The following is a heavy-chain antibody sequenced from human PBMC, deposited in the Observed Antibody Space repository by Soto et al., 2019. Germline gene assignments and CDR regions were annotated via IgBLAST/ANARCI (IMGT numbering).Heavy chain of an antibody. J-gene: IGHJ4*02. CDR1: GFTFSSYG. Sequence: QVQLVESGGGVVQPGGSLRLSFAASGFTFSSYGMQWVRQAPGKGLEWVTFVSYGGSNQYYIDSVKGRFTISRDDSKRIVYLQMNSVRPEDTAVYYCAKLMHHYDSSGFGVDSWGQGTLVTVSS. V-gene: IGHV3-30*18. CDR2: VSYGGSNQ. D-gene: IGHD3-22*01. CDR3: AKLMHHYDSSGFGVDS.